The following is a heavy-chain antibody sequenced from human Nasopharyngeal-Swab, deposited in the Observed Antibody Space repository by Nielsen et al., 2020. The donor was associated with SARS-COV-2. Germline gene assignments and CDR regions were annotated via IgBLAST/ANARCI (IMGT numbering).Heavy chain of an antibody. Sequence: GGSLRLSCAASGFTFSSYSMNWVRKAPGKGLEGVSSISSSSSYIYYADSVKGRFTISRDNAKHSLYLQMNSLRAEDTAVYYCARVKASSGWYMAYWRQGTLVTVSS. J-gene: IGHJ4*02. CDR1: GFTFSSYS. CDR3: ARVKASSGWYMAY. D-gene: IGHD6-19*01. CDR2: ISSSSSYI. V-gene: IGHV3-21*01.